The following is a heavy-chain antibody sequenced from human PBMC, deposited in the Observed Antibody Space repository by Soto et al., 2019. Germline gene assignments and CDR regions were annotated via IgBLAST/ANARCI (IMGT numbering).Heavy chain of an antibody. CDR3: AGAKGRSFFEY. V-gene: IGHV4-31*03. J-gene: IGHJ4*02. CDR1: GGSISSGGYY. Sequence: SETLSLTCTVSGGSISSGGYYWSWIRQHPGKDLEWIGYIYNSGNTYYNSSLKSRVTISGDTSKNQFSLRLTSVTAADTATYYCAGAKGRSFFEYWDQGTVVTVSS. CDR2: IYNSGNT. D-gene: IGHD1-26*01.